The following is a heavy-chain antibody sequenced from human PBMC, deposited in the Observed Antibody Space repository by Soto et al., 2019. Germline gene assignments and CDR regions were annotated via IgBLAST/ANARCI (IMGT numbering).Heavy chain of an antibody. CDR1: GGSISSYY. Sequence: SETLSLTCTVSGGSISSYYWSWIRQPPGKGLEWIGYIYYSGSTNYNPSLKSRVTISVDTSKNQFSLKLSSVTAADTAVYYCARSSTTITVVYFDYWGQGTLVTVSS. CDR3: ARSSTTITVVYFDY. J-gene: IGHJ4*02. D-gene: IGHD5-12*01. V-gene: IGHV4-59*01. CDR2: IYYSGST.